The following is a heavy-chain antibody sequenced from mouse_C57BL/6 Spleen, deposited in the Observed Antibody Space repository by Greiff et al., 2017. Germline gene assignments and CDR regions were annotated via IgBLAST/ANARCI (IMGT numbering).Heavy chain of an antibody. D-gene: IGHD2-4*01. J-gene: IGHJ3*01. Sequence: EVKLVESGGGLVQPGGSMKLSCAASGFTFSDAWMDWVRQSPEKGLEWVAEIRNKANNHATYYAESVKGRFTISRDDSKSSVYLQMNSLRAEDTGIYYCTRKTYYDYGAWFAYWGQGTLVTVSA. CDR2: IRNKANNHAT. V-gene: IGHV6-6*01. CDR1: GFTFSDAW. CDR3: TRKTYYDYGAWFAY.